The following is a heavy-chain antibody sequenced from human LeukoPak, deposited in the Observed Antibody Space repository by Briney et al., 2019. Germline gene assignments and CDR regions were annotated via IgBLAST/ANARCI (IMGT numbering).Heavy chain of an antibody. Sequence: PSETLYLTCTVSGASISSYYWTWIRQPPGMGLEWIGYISYSGSTNYNPSLKSRVTILVDTSKNQFSLKLSSVTAAETAVYYCARARARYGAPDYWGQGTLVTVSS. CDR1: GASISSYY. V-gene: IGHV4-59*12. CDR2: ISYSGST. D-gene: IGHD4-17*01. CDR3: ARARARYGAPDY. J-gene: IGHJ4*02.